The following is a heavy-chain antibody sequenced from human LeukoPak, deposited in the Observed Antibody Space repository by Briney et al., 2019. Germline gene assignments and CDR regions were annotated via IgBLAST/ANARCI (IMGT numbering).Heavy chain of an antibody. CDR1: GGSISSSSYY. V-gene: IGHV4-39*07. CDR3: ASRNSDYYDSSGAYFDY. J-gene: IGHJ4*02. D-gene: IGHD3-22*01. CDR2: IYYSGST. Sequence: SETLSLTCTVSGGSISSSSYYWGWIRQPPGKGLEWIGSIYYSGSTYYNPSLKSRVTISVDTSKNQFSLKLSSVTAADTAVYYCASRNSDYYDSSGAYFDYWGQGTLVTVSS.